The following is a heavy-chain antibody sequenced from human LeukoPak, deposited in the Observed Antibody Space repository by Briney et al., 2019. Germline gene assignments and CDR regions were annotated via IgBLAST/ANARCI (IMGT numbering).Heavy chain of an antibody. CDR1: GGSISSGLYS. D-gene: IGHD2-2*01. V-gene: IGHV4-30-2*01. CDR3: ARLQYCSGTSCYWFDP. Sequence: SETLSLTCDVSGGSISSGLYSWSWIWQPLGKGLEWIGYIYHTGSTYYNPSLKSRVTISVDTSKNQFSLRPSSVTAADTAVYYCARLQYCSGTSCYWFDPWGQGTLVTVSS. CDR2: IYHTGST. J-gene: IGHJ5*02.